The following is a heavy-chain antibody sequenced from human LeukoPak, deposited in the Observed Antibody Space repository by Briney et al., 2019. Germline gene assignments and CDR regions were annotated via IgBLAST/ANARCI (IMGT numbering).Heavy chain of an antibody. V-gene: IGHV3-23*01. D-gene: IGHD6-13*01. CDR3: ARDTAAAGITFDY. Sequence: GGSLRLSCAASGFTFSSYGMSWVRQAPGKGLEWVSAISGSGGSTYYADSVKGRFTISRDNAKNSLYLQMNSLRAEDTAVYYCARDTAAAGITFDYWGQGTLVTVSS. CDR2: ISGSGGST. CDR1: GFTFSSYG. J-gene: IGHJ4*02.